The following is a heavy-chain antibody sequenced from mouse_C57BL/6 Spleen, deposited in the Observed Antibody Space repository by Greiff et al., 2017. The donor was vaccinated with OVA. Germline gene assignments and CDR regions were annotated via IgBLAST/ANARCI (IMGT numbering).Heavy chain of an antibody. CDR1: GFTFSDYY. J-gene: IGHJ3*01. CDR3: ARDRGYYDYAFAY. V-gene: IGHV5-16*01. D-gene: IGHD2-4*01. CDR2: INYDGSST. Sequence: EVHLVESEGGLVQPGSSMKLSCTASGFTFSDYYMAWVRQVPEKGLEWVANINYDGSSTYYLDSLKSRFIISRDNAKNILYLQMSSLKSEDTATYYCARDRGYYDYAFAYWGQGTLVTVSA.